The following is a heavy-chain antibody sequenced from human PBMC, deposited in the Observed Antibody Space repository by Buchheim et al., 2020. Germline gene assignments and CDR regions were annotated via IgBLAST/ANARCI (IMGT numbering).Heavy chain of an antibody. Sequence: QVQLQQWGAGLLKPSETLSLTCAVYGGSFSGYYWSWIRQPPGKGLEWIGEINHSGSTNYNPSLKSRVTISVDTSKNQFSLKLGSVTAADTAVYYCARGKPVLKNGMDVWGQGTT. J-gene: IGHJ6*02. CDR2: INHSGST. CDR1: GGSFSGYY. CDR3: ARGKPVLKNGMDV. D-gene: IGHD1-14*01. V-gene: IGHV4-34*01.